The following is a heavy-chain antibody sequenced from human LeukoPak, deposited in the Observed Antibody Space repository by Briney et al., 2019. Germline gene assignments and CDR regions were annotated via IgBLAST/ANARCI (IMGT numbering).Heavy chain of an antibody. J-gene: IGHJ4*02. V-gene: IGHV1-69*05. CDR2: IIPIFGTA. Sequence: SVKVSCKASGGTFSSYAISWVRQAPGQGLEWMGRIIPIFGTANYAQKFQGRVTITTDESTSTAYMELSSLRSEHTAVYYCARHERFGSSSGYFDYWGQGTLVTVSS. D-gene: IGHD3-10*01. CDR3: ARHERFGSSSGYFDY. CDR1: GGTFSSYA.